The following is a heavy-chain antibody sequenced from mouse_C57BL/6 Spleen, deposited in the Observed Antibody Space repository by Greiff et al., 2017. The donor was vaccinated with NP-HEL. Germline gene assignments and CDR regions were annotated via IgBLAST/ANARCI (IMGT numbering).Heavy chain of an antibody. J-gene: IGHJ2*01. Sequence: QVQLKESGAELVRPGASVTLSCKASGYTFTDYEMHWVKQTPVHGLEWIGAIDPETGGTAYNQKFKGKAILTADKSSSTAYMELRSLTSEDSAVYYCTRDYSGDYFDYWGQGTTLTVSS. CDR3: TRDYSGDYFDY. V-gene: IGHV1-15*01. CDR1: GYTFTDYE. D-gene: IGHD1-1*01. CDR2: IDPETGGT.